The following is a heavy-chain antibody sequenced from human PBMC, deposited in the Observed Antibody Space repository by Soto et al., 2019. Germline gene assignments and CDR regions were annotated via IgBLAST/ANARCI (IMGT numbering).Heavy chain of an antibody. Sequence: EVQLVESGGGLVQPGGSLRLSCAASGFNFSTYWMTCVRQAPGKGLEWVANIKEDGSEKYYVDSVKGRFTISRDNAKNSVYLHMNSLRAEDTAVYYCARDFSLDYWGQGTLVSVSS. CDR2: IKEDGSEK. CDR1: GFNFSTYW. J-gene: IGHJ4*02. V-gene: IGHV3-7*03. CDR3: ARDFSLDY.